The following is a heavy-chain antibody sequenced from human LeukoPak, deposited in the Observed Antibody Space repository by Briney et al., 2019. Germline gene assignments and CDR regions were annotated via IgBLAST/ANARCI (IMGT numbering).Heavy chain of an antibody. Sequence: GGSLRLSCAASGFTFSSYWMSWVRQAPGKGLEWVANIKQDGSEKYYVDSVKGRFTISRDNAKNSLYLQMNSLRAEDTAVYYCARDCSSTSCYATMDVWGKGTTVTISS. D-gene: IGHD2-2*01. CDR1: GFTFSSYW. CDR2: IKQDGSEK. CDR3: ARDCSSTSCYATMDV. J-gene: IGHJ6*03. V-gene: IGHV3-7*01.